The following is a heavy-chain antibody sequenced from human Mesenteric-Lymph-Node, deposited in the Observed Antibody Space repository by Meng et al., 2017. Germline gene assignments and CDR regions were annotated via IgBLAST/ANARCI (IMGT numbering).Heavy chain of an antibody. J-gene: IGHJ4*02. CDR2: ISYDGSNK. D-gene: IGHD6-19*01. Sequence: GESLKISCAASGFTFSSYAMHWVRQAPGKGLEWVAVISYDGSNKYYADSVKGRFTISRDNSKNTLYLQMNSLRAEDTAVYYCARGPQWLAYFDYWGQGTLVTVSS. CDR1: GFTFSSYA. V-gene: IGHV3-30*01. CDR3: ARGPQWLAYFDY.